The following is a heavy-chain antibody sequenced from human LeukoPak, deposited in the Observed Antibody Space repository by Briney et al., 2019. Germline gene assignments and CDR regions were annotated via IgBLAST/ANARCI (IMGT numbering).Heavy chain of an antibody. J-gene: IGHJ4*02. Sequence: ASVKVSCKVSGYTLTELSMHWVRQAPGKGLEWMGGFDPEDGETIYAQKFQGRVTMTEDTSTDTAYMELSSLRSEDTAVYYRATEARYYGGNSRFDYWGQGTLVTVSS. V-gene: IGHV1-24*01. CDR1: GYTLTELS. D-gene: IGHD4-23*01. CDR2: FDPEDGET. CDR3: ATEARYYGGNSRFDY.